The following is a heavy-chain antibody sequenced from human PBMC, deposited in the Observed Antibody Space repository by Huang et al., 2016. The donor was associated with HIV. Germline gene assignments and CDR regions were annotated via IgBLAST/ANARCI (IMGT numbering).Heavy chain of an antibody. CDR3: ATSTPDVGAGVLRSAFDI. CDR1: GYTVRELS. V-gene: IGHV1-24*01. D-gene: IGHD2-15*01. Sequence: QVQLVESGAELKKPGASVRVSCKVSGYTVRELSLHWVRQAPEKGLEWLGGFAAEEGETIHAQRVQDRVTMTEDTSTDTAYMELSRLRPEDTAVYYCATSTPDVGAGVLRSAFDIWGQGTMVTVSS. J-gene: IGHJ3*02. CDR2: FAAEEGET.